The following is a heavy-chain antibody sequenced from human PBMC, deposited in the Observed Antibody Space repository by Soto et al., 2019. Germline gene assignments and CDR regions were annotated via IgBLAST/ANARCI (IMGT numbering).Heavy chain of an antibody. CDR3: ARWYMGYDFWSGYYYFDY. J-gene: IGHJ4*02. CDR1: GYTFTSYA. CDR2: INAGNGNT. D-gene: IGHD3-3*01. V-gene: IGHV1-3*01. Sequence: GASVKVSCKASGYTFTSYAMHWVRXXXXXXXEWMGWINAGNGNTKYSQKFQGRVTITRDTSASTAYMELSSLRSEDTAVYYCARWYMGYDFWSGYYYFDYWGQGTLVTVSS.